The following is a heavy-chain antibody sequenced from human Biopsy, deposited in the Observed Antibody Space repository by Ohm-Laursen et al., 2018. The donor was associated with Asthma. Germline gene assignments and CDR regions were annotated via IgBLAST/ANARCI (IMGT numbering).Heavy chain of an antibody. V-gene: IGHV7-4-1*02. J-gene: IGHJ4*02. Sequence: ASVKVSCKSSGYTVTRYAINWVRQAPGQGLEWMGWINTNTGNPTYAQGFTGRFVFSLDTSVNTAHLQISSLKAEDTAVYFCARMISYYDEMRDPFFDYWGQGILVTVSS. CDR1: GYTVTRYA. CDR3: ARMISYYDEMRDPFFDY. CDR2: INTNTGNP. D-gene: IGHD3-16*01.